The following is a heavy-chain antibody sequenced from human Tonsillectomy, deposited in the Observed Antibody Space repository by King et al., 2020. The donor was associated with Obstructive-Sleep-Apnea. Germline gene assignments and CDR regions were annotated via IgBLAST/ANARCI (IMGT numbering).Heavy chain of an antibody. D-gene: IGHD1-26*01. CDR2: IYSSGTT. CDR1: GGSISGYY. J-gene: IGHJ5*02. V-gene: IGHV4-59*01. CDR3: ARQANSYLTLGWFDP. Sequence: VQLQESGPGLVKPSETLSLTCTVSGGSISGYYWSWIRQPPGKGIEWIAYIYSSGTTNYNPSLKSRVTISVDTSKNLFSLKLNSVTAADTAGYYCARQANSYLTLGWFDPWGQGTLVTVSS.